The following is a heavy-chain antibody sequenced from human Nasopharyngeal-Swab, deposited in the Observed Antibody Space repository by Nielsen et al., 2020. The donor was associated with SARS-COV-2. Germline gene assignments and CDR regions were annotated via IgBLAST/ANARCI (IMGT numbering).Heavy chain of an antibody. CDR1: GFTFNNYN. CDR2: ISRSSSYI. Sequence: GSTLRLSCAASGFTFNNYNFNWVRQAPGTGLEWVSSISRSSSYIYYADSVKGRFTISRDNAKNSLYMQLNSLRAEDTDGYYCARDGLDYDFWSAYVMVIRVHGTTVIVSS. V-gene: IGHV3-21*04. CDR3: ARDGLDYDFWSAYVMVI. J-gene: IGHJ6*01. D-gene: IGHD3-3*01.